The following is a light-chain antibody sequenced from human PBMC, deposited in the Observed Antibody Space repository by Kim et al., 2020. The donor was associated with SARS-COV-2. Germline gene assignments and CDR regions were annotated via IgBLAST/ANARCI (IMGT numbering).Light chain of an antibody. J-gene: IGLJ2*01. Sequence: APGKTARITCGGNNIGNKSVQWYQEKTGQAPVLVIYYDSDRPSGIPERFSGYNSGNTATLTIRRVEAGDEADYYCQVWDSSSDHPVFGGGTKVTVL. CDR1: NIGNKS. CDR3: QVWDSSSDHPV. V-gene: IGLV3-21*04. CDR2: YDS.